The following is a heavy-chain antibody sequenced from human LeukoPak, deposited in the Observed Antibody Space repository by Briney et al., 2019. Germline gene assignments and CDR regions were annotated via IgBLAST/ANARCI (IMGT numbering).Heavy chain of an antibody. J-gene: IGHJ6*02. CDR2: IDWDDDK. CDR3: ARIAVNYYYYGMDV. Sequence: SGPTLVKPTQTLTPTCTFSGFSLSTSGMCVSWIRQPPGKALEWLARIDWDDDKYYSTSLKTRLTISKDTSKNQVVLTMTNMDPVDTATYYCARIAVNYYYYGMDVWGQGTTVTVSS. V-gene: IGHV2-70*11. D-gene: IGHD4-23*01. CDR1: GFSLSTSGMC.